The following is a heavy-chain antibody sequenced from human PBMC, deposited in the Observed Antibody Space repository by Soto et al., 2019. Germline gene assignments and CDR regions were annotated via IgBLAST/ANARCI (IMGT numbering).Heavy chain of an antibody. D-gene: IGHD2-15*01. CDR3: ASGVVVAATHYYYYRDV. Sequence: QVQLVQSGAEVKKPGSSVKVSCKASGGTFSSYTISWVRQAPGQGLEWMGRIIPILGIANYAQKFQGRVTITADKSTSTAYMELSSLRSEDTAVYYCASGVVVAATHYYYYRDVWVKGTTVTVSS. J-gene: IGHJ6*03. V-gene: IGHV1-69*02. CDR2: IIPILGIA. CDR1: GGTFSSYT.